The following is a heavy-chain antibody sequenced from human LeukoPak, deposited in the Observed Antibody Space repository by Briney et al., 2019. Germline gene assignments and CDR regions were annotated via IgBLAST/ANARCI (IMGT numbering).Heavy chain of an antibody. CDR1: GGSSDYY. CDR2: VYYGGST. D-gene: IGHD3-22*01. V-gene: IGHV4-39*01. Sequence: PSETLSLTGTVSGGSSDYYWGWIRPPPGKGLECIGSVYYGGSTYYNPSLRSRVTISVDTSKNQFSLKLNSVTAADTAVYYCASITMNAFDMWGQGTMVTVSS. J-gene: IGHJ3*02. CDR3: ASITMNAFDM.